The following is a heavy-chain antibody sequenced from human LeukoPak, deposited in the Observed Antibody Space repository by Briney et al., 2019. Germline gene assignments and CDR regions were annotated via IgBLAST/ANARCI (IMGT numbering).Heavy chain of an antibody. J-gene: IGHJ4*02. CDR1: GGSISSYY. D-gene: IGHD6-19*01. CDR2: IYYSGST. CDR3: ARMSNSSPILDY. V-gene: IGHV4-59*01. Sequence: KPSETLSLTCTVSGGSISSYYWSWIRQPPGKGLEWIGYIYYSGSTNYNSSLKSRVTISVDTAKNQFSLKLNSVTAADTAVYYCARMSNSSPILDYWGQGTLVTVSS.